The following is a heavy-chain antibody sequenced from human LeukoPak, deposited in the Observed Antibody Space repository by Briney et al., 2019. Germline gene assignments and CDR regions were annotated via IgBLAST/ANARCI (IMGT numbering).Heavy chain of an antibody. CDR1: GFTFTSYE. D-gene: IGHD6-6*01. V-gene: IGHV3-23*01. J-gene: IGHJ4*02. Sequence: GGSLRLSCVASGFTFTSYEMNWVRQAPGKGLEWVSAISGSGGSTYYAGSVKGRFTISRDNSKNTMFLQMNSLRAEDTAVYYCSKGTYSSSPRDYWGQGTLVTVSS. CDR3: SKGTYSSSPRDY. CDR2: ISGSGGST.